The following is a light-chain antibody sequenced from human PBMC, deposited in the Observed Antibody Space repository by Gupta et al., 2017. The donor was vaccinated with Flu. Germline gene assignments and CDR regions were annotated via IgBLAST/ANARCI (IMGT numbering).Light chain of an antibody. CDR3: QHRLSCPIT. V-gene: IGKV3-11*01. CDR1: QTVASY. CDR2: DAS. J-gene: IGKJ5*01. Sequence: EIVLTQSPATLSLSPGERATLSCRASQTVASYLAWYQQKPGQAPRLLISDASSRATAIPARFSGSGSGTDFTLTISSRQPEDFAIYYCQHRLSCPITFGQGTQLEIK.